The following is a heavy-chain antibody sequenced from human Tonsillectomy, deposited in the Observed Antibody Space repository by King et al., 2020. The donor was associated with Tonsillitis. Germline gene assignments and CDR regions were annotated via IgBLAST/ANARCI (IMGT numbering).Heavy chain of an antibody. Sequence: QLVQSGAEVKKPGASVKVSCKASGYTFTGYYMHLVRQAPGQGLEWMGWINPNSVGTNYAPKFQGRVTMTRETSISTAYMELSRLRSDDTAVYYCASLGYCSSTSCYLGYYMDVWGKGTTVTVSS. CDR1: GYTFTGYY. V-gene: IGHV1-2*02. D-gene: IGHD2-2*01. CDR2: INPNSVGT. J-gene: IGHJ6*03. CDR3: ASLGYCSSTSCYLGYYMDV.